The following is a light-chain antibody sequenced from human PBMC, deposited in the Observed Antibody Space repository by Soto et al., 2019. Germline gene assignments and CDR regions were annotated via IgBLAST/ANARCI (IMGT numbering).Light chain of an antibody. Sequence: DIVLTQSPDSLAVSLGERATINCKSSQSVLYSSNNKNYLAWYQQKPGQPPKELIYWASTRESGVPDRFSGSGSGTDFTLTISSLQAEHVAVYYCQQYYSTSPTFGGGTKVEIK. J-gene: IGKJ4*01. V-gene: IGKV4-1*01. CDR1: QSVLYSSNNKNY. CDR3: QQYYSTSPT. CDR2: WAS.